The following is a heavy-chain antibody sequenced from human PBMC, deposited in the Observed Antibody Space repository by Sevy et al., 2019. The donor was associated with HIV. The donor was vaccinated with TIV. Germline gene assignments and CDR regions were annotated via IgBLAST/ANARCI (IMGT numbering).Heavy chain of an antibody. Sequence: GGSLRLSCAASGFTFGGYGMHWVRQAPGKGLEWVSLISFDGSNKDYADSVKGRFTISRDNSKNTLYLQMNSLRAEDTAMYYCTREGQGYCSSSGYWGQGTLVTVSS. CDR2: ISFDGSNK. D-gene: IGHD6-6*01. CDR3: TREGQGYCSSSGY. V-gene: IGHV3-30*03. CDR1: GFTFGGYG. J-gene: IGHJ4*02.